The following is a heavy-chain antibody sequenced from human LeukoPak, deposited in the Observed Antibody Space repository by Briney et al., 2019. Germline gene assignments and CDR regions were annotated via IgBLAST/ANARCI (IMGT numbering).Heavy chain of an antibody. V-gene: IGHV3-33*01. CDR1: GCTFSSYG. J-gene: IGHJ3*02. D-gene: IGHD1-26*01. Sequence: GGSLRLSCAASGCTFSSYGMHWVRQGPGKGLEWVAVIWYDGSTKYYADSVKGRFTISRDNSKNTLYLQMNSLRAEDTAVYYCASNSGSYSWGAFDIWGQGTMVAVSS. CDR3: ASNSGSYSWGAFDI. CDR2: IWYDGSTK.